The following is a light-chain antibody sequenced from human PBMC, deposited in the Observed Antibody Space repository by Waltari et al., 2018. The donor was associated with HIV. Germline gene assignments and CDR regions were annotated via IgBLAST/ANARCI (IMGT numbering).Light chain of an antibody. Sequence: QSVLTQPPSVPGAPRQPVTISSTGTSPKIGANYYVHSYQQLPGRAPKVLVYGNIYRPPGVPDRFSGSKSGTSASLAITGLQADDEGYYYCQSYDTRSSGFLVFGGGTKVTVL. J-gene: IGLJ3*02. V-gene: IGLV1-40*01. CDR1: SPKIGANYY. CDR3: QSYDTRSSGFLV. CDR2: GNI.